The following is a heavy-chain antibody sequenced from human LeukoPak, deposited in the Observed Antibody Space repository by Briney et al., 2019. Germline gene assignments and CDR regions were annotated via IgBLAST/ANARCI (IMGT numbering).Heavy chain of an antibody. D-gene: IGHD2-8*01. V-gene: IGHV3-23*01. J-gene: IGHJ4*02. Sequence: GGSLRLSSADSGFIFSSYAMSVVRQAPGKGLEWVSTISGSGGSTYYADSVKGRFTISRDNSKNTVYLQMNSLRAEDTAVYYCAKDQSCSNDVCHGDFDYWGQGTLVTVSS. CDR1: GFIFSSYA. CDR2: ISGSGGST. CDR3: AKDQSCSNDVCHGDFDY.